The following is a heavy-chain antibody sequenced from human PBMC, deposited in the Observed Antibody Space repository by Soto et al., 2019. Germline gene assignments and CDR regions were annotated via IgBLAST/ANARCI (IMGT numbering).Heavy chain of an antibody. CDR1: GGSISSGGYY. D-gene: IGHD3-16*01. V-gene: IGHV4-31*03. Sequence: QVQLQESGPGLVKPSQTLSLTCTVSGGSISSGGYYWSWIRQHPGKGLEWIGYIDYSGSTYYNPSLKSRATISGDTAKNQCSPKLSSVTAADTAVYYCGRWGGGNSIGWGQGTLVTVSS. CDR3: GRWGGGNSIG. CDR2: IDYSGST. J-gene: IGHJ4*02.